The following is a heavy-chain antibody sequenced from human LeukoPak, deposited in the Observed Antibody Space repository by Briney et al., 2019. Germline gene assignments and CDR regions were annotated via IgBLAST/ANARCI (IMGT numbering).Heavy chain of an antibody. CDR1: GFTFSSYG. D-gene: IGHD3-22*01. CDR2: ISYDGSNK. Sequence: GRSLRLSCAASGFTFSSYGMHWVRQAPGKGLEWVAVISYDGSNKYYADSVKGRFTISRDNSKNTLYLQMNSLRAEDTAVYYCAKDPTERITMIVVVISFFDYWGQGTLVTVSS. CDR3: AKDPTERITMIVVVISFFDY. V-gene: IGHV3-30*18. J-gene: IGHJ4*02.